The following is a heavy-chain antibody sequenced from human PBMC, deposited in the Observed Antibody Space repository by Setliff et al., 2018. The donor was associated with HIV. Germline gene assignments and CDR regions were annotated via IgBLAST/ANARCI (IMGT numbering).Heavy chain of an antibody. CDR1: GHPFSNYD. CDR3: VGGKGVRGVIIRGGLDV. Sequence: GASVKVSCKTSGHPFSNYDIIWVRRATGQGLEWMGWMNPNSGATGYAQKFKDRFIMTRDTSISTAYMELRSLTSEDTAVYYCVGGKGVRGVIIRGGLDVWGKGTTVTVSS. CDR2: MNPNSGAT. V-gene: IGHV1-8*01. J-gene: IGHJ6*04. D-gene: IGHD3-10*01.